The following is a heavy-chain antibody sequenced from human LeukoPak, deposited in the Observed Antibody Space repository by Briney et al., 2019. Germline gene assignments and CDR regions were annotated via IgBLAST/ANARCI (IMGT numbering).Heavy chain of an antibody. V-gene: IGHV4-59*01. CDR1: GGSISSYY. D-gene: IGHD3-9*01. CDR3: ASYDILTWGFDY. J-gene: IGHJ4*02. Sequence: SETLSLTCTVSGGSISSYYWSWIRQPPGKGLEWIGYIYYSGSTNYNPSLKSRVTISVDTSKNQFSLKLSSVTAADTAVYYCASYDILTWGFDYWGQGTLVTGSS. CDR2: IYYSGST.